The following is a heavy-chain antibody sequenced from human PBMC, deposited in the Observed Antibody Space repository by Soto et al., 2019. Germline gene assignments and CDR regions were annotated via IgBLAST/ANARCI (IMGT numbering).Heavy chain of an antibody. J-gene: IGHJ3*02. V-gene: IGHV3-21*01. Sequence: GGSLRLSCAASGFTFSSYSMNWVRQAPGKGLEWVSSISSSSSYIYYADSVKGRFTISRDNAKNSLYLQMNSLRAEDTAVYYCARVDSSSWYSGAFDIWGQGTMVTVSS. CDR1: GFTFSSYS. CDR3: ARVDSSSWYSGAFDI. D-gene: IGHD6-13*01. CDR2: ISSSSSYI.